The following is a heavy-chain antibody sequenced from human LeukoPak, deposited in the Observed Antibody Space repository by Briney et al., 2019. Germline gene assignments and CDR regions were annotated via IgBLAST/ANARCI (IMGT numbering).Heavy chain of an antibody. CDR3: ARPGPAGFDAFDI. V-gene: IGHV5-51*01. D-gene: IGHD3-10*01. CDR1: GYSFTSYW. Sequence: KPGESLKISCKGSGYSFTSYWIGWVRQMPGKGLEWMGIIYPGDSDTRYSPSFQGQVPISTDKSIRTAYLPWSSLKASDTAMYYCARPGPAGFDAFDIWGQGTMVTVSS. J-gene: IGHJ3*02. CDR2: IYPGDSDT.